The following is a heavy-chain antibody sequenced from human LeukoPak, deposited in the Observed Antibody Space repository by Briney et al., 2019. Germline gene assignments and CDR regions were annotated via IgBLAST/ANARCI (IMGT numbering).Heavy chain of an antibody. Sequence: ASVKVSCKASGYTFTGYYMHWVRQAPGQGLEWMGRINPNSGGTNYTQKFQGRVTMTRDTSISTAYMELSRLRSDDTAVYYCVRVKWLRETDYWGQGTLVTVSS. J-gene: IGHJ4*02. D-gene: IGHD5-12*01. CDR1: GYTFTGYY. V-gene: IGHV1-2*06. CDR3: VRVKWLRETDY. CDR2: INPNSGGT.